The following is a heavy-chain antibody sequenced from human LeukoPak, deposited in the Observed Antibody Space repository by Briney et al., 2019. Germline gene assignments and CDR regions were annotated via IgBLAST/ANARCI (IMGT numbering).Heavy chain of an antibody. CDR2: ISSSSSYI. CDR1: GFTFSSYS. J-gene: IGHJ4*02. CDR3: ARNYYGSGSYYY. Sequence: GGSPRLSCAASGFTFSSYSMNWVRQAPGKGLEWVSSISSSSSYIYYADSVKGRFTISRDNAKNSLYLQMNSLRAEDTAVYYCARNYYGSGSYYYWGQGTLVTVSS. D-gene: IGHD3-10*01. V-gene: IGHV3-21*01.